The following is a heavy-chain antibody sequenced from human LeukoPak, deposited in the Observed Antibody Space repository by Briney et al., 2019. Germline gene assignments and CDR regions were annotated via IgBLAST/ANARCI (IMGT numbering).Heavy chain of an antibody. CDR2: ISRTGSYI. V-gene: IGHV3-21*01. D-gene: IGHD2-15*01. CDR3: ARVLETDCRGGSCYSGLDY. CDR1: GFTFSSYN. Sequence: GGSLRLSCAASGFTFSSYNMNWVRQAPGRGLEWVSSISRTGSYIYYADSVQGRFTISRDNAQNSLYLQMNSLRAEDTAVYYCARVLETDCRGGSCYSGLDYWGQGTLVTVSS. J-gene: IGHJ4*02.